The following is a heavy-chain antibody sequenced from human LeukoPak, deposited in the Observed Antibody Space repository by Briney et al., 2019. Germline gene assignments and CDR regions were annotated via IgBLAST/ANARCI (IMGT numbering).Heavy chain of an antibody. CDR1: GGTFSSYA. CDR3: AREVDGYNDLDY. V-gene: IGHV1-69*04. D-gene: IGHD5-24*01. CDR2: IIPIFGIA. Sequence: PVKVSCKASGGTFSSYAISWVRQAPGQGLEWMGRIIPIFGIANYAQKFQGRVTITADKSTSTAYMELSSLRSEDTAVYYCAREVDGYNDLDYWGQGTLVTVSS. J-gene: IGHJ4*02.